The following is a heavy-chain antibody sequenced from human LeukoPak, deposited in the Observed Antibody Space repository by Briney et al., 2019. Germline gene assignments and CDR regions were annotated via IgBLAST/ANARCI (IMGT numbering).Heavy chain of an antibody. CDR3: AKTNYFDSSGSYYFAY. CDR2: ITGNGGST. D-gene: IGHD3-22*01. CDR1: GYTFSDSA. V-gene: IGHV3-23*01. Sequence: GGSLRLSCAASGYTFSDSAMTWVRQAPGKGLEWLSTITGNGGSTHYADSVKGRFIISRDNSKNTLYPQMNSLRAEDTAVYYCAKTNYFDSSGSYYFAYWGQGTLVPVSS. J-gene: IGHJ4*02.